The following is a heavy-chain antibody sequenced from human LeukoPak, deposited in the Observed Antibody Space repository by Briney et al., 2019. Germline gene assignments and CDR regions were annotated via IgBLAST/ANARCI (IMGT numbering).Heavy chain of an antibody. J-gene: IGHJ6*03. Sequence: PGGSLRLSRAASGFTFSSYGMHWVRQAPGKGLEWVAFIRYDGSNKYYADSVKGRFTISRDNSKNTLYLQMNSLRAEDTAVYYCATSYDFWSGYYSWYYYMDVWGKGTTVTVSS. CDR2: IRYDGSNK. CDR3: ATSYDFWSGYYSWYYYMDV. V-gene: IGHV3-30*02. D-gene: IGHD3-3*01. CDR1: GFTFSSYG.